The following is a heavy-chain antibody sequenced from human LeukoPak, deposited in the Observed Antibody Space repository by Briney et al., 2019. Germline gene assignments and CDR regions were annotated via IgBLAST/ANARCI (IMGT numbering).Heavy chain of an antibody. CDR1: GYTFTGYY. V-gene: IGHV1-2*02. CDR2: INPNSGGT. J-gene: IGHJ4*02. Sequence: ASVKVSCKASGYTFTGYYMHWVRQAPGQGLEWMGWINPNSGGTNYAQKFQGRVTMTRDTSISTAYMELRRLRSDDTAMFYCATNPFGSGSYYKIWGQGTLVTVSS. D-gene: IGHD3-10*01. CDR3: ATNPFGSGSYYKI.